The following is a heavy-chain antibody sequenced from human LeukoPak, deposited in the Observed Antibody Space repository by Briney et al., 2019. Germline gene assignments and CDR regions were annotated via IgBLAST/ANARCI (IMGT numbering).Heavy chain of an antibody. J-gene: IGHJ3*02. CDR1: VGSLSSGDYY. Sequence: LQTLSLTCTVSVGSLSSGDYYWSWIRQPPGRGLGCIGYVYYSGSTYYNPSLKSRVTISVDTSKNQFSLKLSSVTAADTAVYYCARDLEAIDGSSHDAFDIWGQGTMVTVSS. V-gene: IGHV4-30-4*08. CDR2: VYYSGST. CDR3: ARDLEAIDGSSHDAFDI. D-gene: IGHD1-26*01.